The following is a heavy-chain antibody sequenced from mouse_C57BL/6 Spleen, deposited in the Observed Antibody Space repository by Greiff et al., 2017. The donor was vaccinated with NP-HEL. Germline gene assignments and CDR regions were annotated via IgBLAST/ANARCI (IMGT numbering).Heavy chain of an antibody. D-gene: IGHD1-1*01. CDR1: GYSFTGYY. CDR3: ARRYYYGSSSYYYAMDY. Sequence: EVQLQQSGPELVKPGASVKISCKASGYSFTGYYMNWVKQSPEKSLEWIGEINPSTGGTTYNQKFKAKATLTVDKSSSTAYMQLKSLTSEDSAVYYCARRYYYGSSSYYYAMDYWGQGTSVTVSS. J-gene: IGHJ4*01. CDR2: INPSTGGT. V-gene: IGHV1-42*01.